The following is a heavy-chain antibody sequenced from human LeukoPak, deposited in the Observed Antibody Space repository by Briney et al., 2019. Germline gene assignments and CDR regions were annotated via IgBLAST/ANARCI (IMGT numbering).Heavy chain of an antibody. D-gene: IGHD6-13*01. V-gene: IGHV4-39*07. CDR3: ARDVEAAGTNYFDY. CDR2: IYYGGST. Sequence: PSETLSLTCTVSGGSISSSSYYWGWIRQPPGEGLGWIGSIYYGGSTNYNPSLKSRVTISVDKSKNQFSLKLSSVTAADTAVYYCARDVEAAGTNYFDYWGQGTLVTVSS. J-gene: IGHJ4*02. CDR1: GGSISSSSYY.